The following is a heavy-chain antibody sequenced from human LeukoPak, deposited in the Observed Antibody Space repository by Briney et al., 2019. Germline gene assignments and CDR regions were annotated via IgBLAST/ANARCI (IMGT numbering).Heavy chain of an antibody. CDR1: GYRITSDW. Sequence: GESLEISCQASGYRITSDWIGWVRQMPGKGLEWMAIIYPADSDTRYNPSFQGQVTISADKSVNTTYLQWSSLKASDTAMYYCARARYFGSGTFFDLWGQGTLVTVSS. J-gene: IGHJ4*02. V-gene: IGHV5-51*01. CDR3: ARARYFGSGTFFDL. D-gene: IGHD3-10*01. CDR2: IYPADSDT.